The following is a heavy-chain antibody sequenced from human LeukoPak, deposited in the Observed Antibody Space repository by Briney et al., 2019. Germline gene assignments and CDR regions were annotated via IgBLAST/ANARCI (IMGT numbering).Heavy chain of an antibody. Sequence: PGRSLRLSCVASGLTFDDYAMHWVRQAPGKGLEWVSGISWNSGDIDYADSVRGRFTISRDNAKNSLYLQTNSLRPEDTALYYCAKDRLYASSARPAFDMWGQGTMVTVSS. D-gene: IGHD6-19*01. CDR2: ISWNSGDI. CDR3: AKDRLYASSARPAFDM. V-gene: IGHV3-9*01. CDR1: GLTFDDYA. J-gene: IGHJ3*02.